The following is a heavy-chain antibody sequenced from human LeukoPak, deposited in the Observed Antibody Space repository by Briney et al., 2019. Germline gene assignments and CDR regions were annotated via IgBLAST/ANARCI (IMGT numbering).Heavy chain of an antibody. CDR3: TRDSGLRYFDWLPSAYYYYGMDV. D-gene: IGHD3-9*01. CDR2: ILPILGIA. J-gene: IGHJ6*02. CDR1: GGTFLSYA. Sequence: GASVKVSCKASGGTFLSYAIGWVRQAPGQGLEWMRRILPILGIANYAQKFQGRVTITADKTTSTAYMELSSLRSEETAVYYFTRDSGLRYFDWLPSAYYYYGMDVWGQGTTVTVSS. V-gene: IGHV1-69*04.